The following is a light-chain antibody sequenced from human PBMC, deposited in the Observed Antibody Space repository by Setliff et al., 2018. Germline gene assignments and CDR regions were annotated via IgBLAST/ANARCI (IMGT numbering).Light chain of an antibody. Sequence: QSVLTQPASVSGSPGQSITISCTGTINDIGTFNLVSWYQQHPGKAPKLILYEVTKRPSGVPDRFSGSKSGNTASLTVSGLQAEDEADYYCSAYAGSRNWGVFGTGTKGTVL. J-gene: IGLJ1*01. CDR1: INDIGTFNL. CDR2: EVT. CDR3: SAYAGSRNWGV. V-gene: IGLV2-14*02.